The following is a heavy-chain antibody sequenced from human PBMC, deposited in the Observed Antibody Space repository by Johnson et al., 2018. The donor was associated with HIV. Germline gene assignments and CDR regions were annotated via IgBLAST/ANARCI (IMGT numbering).Heavy chain of an antibody. V-gene: IGHV3-7*01. J-gene: IGHJ3*02. CDR1: GFTFTSYW. CDR2: IKQDGSEK. CDR3: ARGPVFDI. Sequence: VQLVESGGGLVQPGGSLRLSCAASGFTFTSYWMIWVRQAPGKGLEWVANIKQDGSEKYYVDSVKGRFTIFRDNAKNSLSLQMNSLRAEDTAVYYCARGPVFDIWGQGTMVTVSS.